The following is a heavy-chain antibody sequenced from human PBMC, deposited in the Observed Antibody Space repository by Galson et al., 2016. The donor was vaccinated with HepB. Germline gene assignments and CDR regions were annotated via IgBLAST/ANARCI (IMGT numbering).Heavy chain of an antibody. Sequence: SVKVSCKASGGTFSSYGISWVRQAPGQGLEWMGGIIPMFATTNYAQKFQGRVTITADESTNTAYMELSSLTSEDTAVYYCASVTVWGSGSYYLGYWGQGTLVTVSS. CDR1: GGTFSSYG. CDR2: IIPMFATT. D-gene: IGHD3-10*01. CDR3: ASVTVWGSGSYYLGY. J-gene: IGHJ4*02. V-gene: IGHV1-69*13.